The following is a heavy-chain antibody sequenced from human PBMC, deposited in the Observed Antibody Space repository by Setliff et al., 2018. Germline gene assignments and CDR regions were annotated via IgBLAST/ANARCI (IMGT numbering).Heavy chain of an antibody. Sequence: PSETLSLTCAVYGGSFSGYYWSWIRQPPGKGLEWIGEINHSGSTNYNPSLKSRVTISVDTSKNQFSLKLSSVTAAGTAVYYCARVRYVFWSGSIDYWGQGTLVTVSS. J-gene: IGHJ4*02. CDR2: INHSGST. CDR3: ARVRYVFWSGSIDY. V-gene: IGHV4-34*01. CDR1: GGSFSGYY. D-gene: IGHD3-3*01.